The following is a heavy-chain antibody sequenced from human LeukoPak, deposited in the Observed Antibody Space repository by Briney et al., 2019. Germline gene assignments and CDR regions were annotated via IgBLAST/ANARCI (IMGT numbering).Heavy chain of an antibody. CDR1: GFTFSSYA. D-gene: IGHD3-16*01. CDR2: ISGSGIST. CDR3: ARELYLWYFDF. Sequence: GGSLRLSCAASGFTFSSYAVSWVRQAPGKGLEWVSAISGSGISTYYADSVKGRFTISRDNSKNTLYLQMNSLRAEDTAVYYCARELYLWYFDFWGQGTLVTVSS. V-gene: IGHV3-23*01. J-gene: IGHJ4*02.